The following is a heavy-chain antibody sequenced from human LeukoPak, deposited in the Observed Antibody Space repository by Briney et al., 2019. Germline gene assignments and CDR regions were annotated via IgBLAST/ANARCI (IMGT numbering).Heavy chain of an antibody. CDR2: ISSSGSTI. V-gene: IGHV3-11*01. CDR1: GITFSDHY. Sequence: GGSLRLSCAASGITFSDHYMSWIRQAPGKGLEWVAHISSSGSTIEYADSVKGRFAISRDNAKNSLYLQMTSLSVEDTAVYYCAREVRYTSSRYVYYYFDYWGQGTLVTVSS. CDR3: AREVRYTSSRYVYYYFDY. D-gene: IGHD6-13*01. J-gene: IGHJ4*02.